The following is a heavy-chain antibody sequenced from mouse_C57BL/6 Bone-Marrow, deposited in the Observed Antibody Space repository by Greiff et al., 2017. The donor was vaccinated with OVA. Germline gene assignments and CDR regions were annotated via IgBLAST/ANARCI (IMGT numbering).Heavy chain of an antibody. J-gene: IGHJ4*01. CDR3: ARNKGGEGYAMDY. CDR1: GFSLTSYG. CDR2: IWSGGST. D-gene: IGHD3-3*01. V-gene: IGHV2-2*01. Sequence: VHLVESGPGLVQPSQSLSITCTVSGFSLTSYGVHWVRQSPGKGLEWLGVIWSGGSTDYNAAFISRLSISKDNSKSQVFFKMNSLQADDTAIYYCARNKGGEGYAMDYWGQGTSVTVSS.